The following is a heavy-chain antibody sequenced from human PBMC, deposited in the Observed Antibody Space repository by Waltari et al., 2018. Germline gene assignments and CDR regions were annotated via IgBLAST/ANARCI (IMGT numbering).Heavy chain of an antibody. CDR3: ARVAVAAAATSGRRAFDI. CDR2: INHSGST. CDR1: GGSFSGYY. J-gene: IGHJ3*02. D-gene: IGHD6-13*01. V-gene: IGHV4-34*01. Sequence: QVQLQQWGAGLLKPSETLSLTCAVYGGSFSGYYWSWIRQPPGKGLEWIGEINHSGSTNDNPSLNSRVTISVDTSKNQFSLKLSSVTAADTAVYYCARVAVAAAATSGRRAFDIWGQGTMVTVSS.